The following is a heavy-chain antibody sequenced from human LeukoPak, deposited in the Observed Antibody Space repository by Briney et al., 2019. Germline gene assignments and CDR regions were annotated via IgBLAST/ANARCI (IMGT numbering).Heavy chain of an antibody. CDR3: ASSSGYFPFDY. Sequence: SETLSLTCAVYGGSFSGYYWSWIRQPPGKGLEWIGEINHSGSTNYNPSPKSRVTISVDTSKNQFSPKLSSVTAADTAVYYCASSSGYFPFDYWGQGTLVTVSS. D-gene: IGHD3-22*01. CDR2: INHSGST. CDR1: GGSFSGYY. V-gene: IGHV4-34*01. J-gene: IGHJ4*02.